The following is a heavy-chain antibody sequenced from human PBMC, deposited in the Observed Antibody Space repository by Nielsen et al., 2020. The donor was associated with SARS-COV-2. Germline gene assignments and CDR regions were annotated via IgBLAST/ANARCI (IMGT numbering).Heavy chain of an antibody. V-gene: IGHV3-30*18. Sequence: GGSLRLSCAASGFTFSSYGMHWVRQAPGKGLEWVAVISYDGSNKYYADSVKGRFTISRDNSKNTLYLQMNSLRAEDTAVYYCAKDLVAADAHYYYYMDVWGKGTTVTVSS. CDR3: AKDLVAADAHYYYYMDV. CDR1: GFTFSSYG. CDR2: ISYDGSNK. J-gene: IGHJ6*03. D-gene: IGHD2-15*01.